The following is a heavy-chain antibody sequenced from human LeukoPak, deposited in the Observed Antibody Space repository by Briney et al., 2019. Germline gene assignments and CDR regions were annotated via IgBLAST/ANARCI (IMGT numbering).Heavy chain of an antibody. CDR1: GYTFTSYY. V-gene: IGHV1-46*01. D-gene: IGHD1-26*01. CDR2: IRPSGGST. Sequence: ASVKVSCKASGYTFTSYYMHWVRQAPGQGLEWMGMIRPSGGSTTYAQKFQGRVTMTRDTSTSTVYMGLSSLRSEDSAVYYCARGRVPREEFDYWGQGTLVTVSS. J-gene: IGHJ4*02. CDR3: ARGRVPREEFDY.